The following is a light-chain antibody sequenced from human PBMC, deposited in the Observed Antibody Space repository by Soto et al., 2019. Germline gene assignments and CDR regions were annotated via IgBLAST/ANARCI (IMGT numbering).Light chain of an antibody. CDR2: AAS. Sequence: DIQMTQSPSSLSASVGDRVTITCRASQSITGYLNWYQQKPGKAPKLLIYAASSLQSGVPSRFSGSGSGTDFTLTISSLQRDDFATYFCQPSLGIPYTFGQGTRLETK. CDR3: QPSLGIPYT. CDR1: QSITGY. V-gene: IGKV1-39*01. J-gene: IGKJ2*01.